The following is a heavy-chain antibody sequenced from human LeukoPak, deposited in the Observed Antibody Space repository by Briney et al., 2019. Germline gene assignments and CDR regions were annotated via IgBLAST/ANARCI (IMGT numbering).Heavy chain of an antibody. CDR3: ARGISSQLTYYFDY. Sequence: KPSQTLSLTCTVSGGSISSGDYYWSWIRQPPGKGLEWIGYIYYSGSTYYNPSLKSRVTISVDTSKNQFSLKLSSVTAADTAVYYCARGISSQLTYYFDYRGQGTLVTVSS. V-gene: IGHV4-30-4*08. CDR1: GGSISSGDYY. CDR2: IYYSGST. D-gene: IGHD1-1*01. J-gene: IGHJ4*02.